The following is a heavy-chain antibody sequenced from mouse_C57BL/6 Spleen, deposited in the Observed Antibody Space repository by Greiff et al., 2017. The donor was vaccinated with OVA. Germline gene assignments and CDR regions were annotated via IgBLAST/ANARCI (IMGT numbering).Heavy chain of an antibody. D-gene: IGHD4-1*01. Sequence: VQLQQSGAELARPGASVKMSCKASGYTFTSYTMHWVKQRPGQGLEWIGYINPSSGYTKYNQKFKGKATLTVDTSSSTAYMQLSSLTSEDSAVYYCAREGLGLDYWGQGTTLTVSS. CDR1: GYTFTSYT. CDR2: INPSSGYT. V-gene: IGHV1-4*01. J-gene: IGHJ2*01. CDR3: AREGLGLDY.